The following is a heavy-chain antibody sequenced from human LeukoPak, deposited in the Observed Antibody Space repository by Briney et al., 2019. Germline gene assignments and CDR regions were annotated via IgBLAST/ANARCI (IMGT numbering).Heavy chain of an antibody. Sequence: PGGSLRLSCAASGFTFDDYAMHWVRQAPGKGLEWVSGISWNSSSIGYADSVKGRFTISRDNAKNSLYLQMNSLRAEDTALHYCAKDSSGWRDAFDIWGQGTMVTVSS. V-gene: IGHV3-9*01. CDR3: AKDSSGWRDAFDI. CDR1: GFTFDDYA. CDR2: ISWNSSSI. D-gene: IGHD6-19*01. J-gene: IGHJ3*02.